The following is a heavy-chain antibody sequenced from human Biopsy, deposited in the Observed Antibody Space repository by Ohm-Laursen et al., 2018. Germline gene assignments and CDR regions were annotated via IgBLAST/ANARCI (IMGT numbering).Heavy chain of an antibody. V-gene: IGHV1-2*02. Sequence: ASVKVSCKASGYTFSGFYMHWVRQAPGQGLEWMGWINPDSGVTNYAQKFQGRVTMTRDTSISTAYMELSRLGSDDTAVYYCARDKYRSWNYFDNWGQGSLVTVSS. CDR1: GYTFSGFY. CDR3: ARDKYRSWNYFDN. D-gene: IGHD6-19*01. J-gene: IGHJ4*02. CDR2: INPDSGVT.